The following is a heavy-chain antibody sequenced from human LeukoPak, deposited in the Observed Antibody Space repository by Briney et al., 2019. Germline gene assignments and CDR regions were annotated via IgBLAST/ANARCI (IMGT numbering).Heavy chain of an antibody. CDR1: GSSISSSSYY. CDR2: IYYSGST. CDR3: ARRIGYSNRYYFDY. Sequence: SETLSLTCTVSGSSISSSSYYWGWIRQPPGKGLEWIATIYYSGSTYYNPSLKSRVTISVDTSKNQFSLKLSSVTAADTAVYYCARRIGYSNRYYFDYWGQGTLVTVSS. J-gene: IGHJ4*02. V-gene: IGHV4-39*07. D-gene: IGHD4-11*01.